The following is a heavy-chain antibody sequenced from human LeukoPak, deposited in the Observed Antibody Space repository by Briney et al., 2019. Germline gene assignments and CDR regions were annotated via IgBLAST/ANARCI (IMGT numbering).Heavy chain of an antibody. CDR2: INPSGGST. D-gene: IGHD6-19*01. CDR3: ARGGVAGPFDY. Sequence: ASVTVSFKASGYTFTIYYMHWVRQAPGQGLKWMGIINPSGGSTSYAQKFQGRVTMTRDTSTSTVYMELSSLRSEDTAVYYCARGGVAGPFDYWGQGTLVTVSS. V-gene: IGHV1-46*01. CDR1: GYTFTIYY. J-gene: IGHJ4*02.